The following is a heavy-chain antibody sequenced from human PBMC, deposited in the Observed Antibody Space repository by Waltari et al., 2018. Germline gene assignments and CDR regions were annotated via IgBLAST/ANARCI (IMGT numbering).Heavy chain of an antibody. V-gene: IGHV3-23*01. D-gene: IGHD3-10*01. J-gene: IGHJ4*02. Sequence: EVQLLESGETLLQPGGSLRLSCTASGFSFSNYGLTWVRQAPGKGLGCVSAISRDGGATFYGGAVRGRSTISRDNSKNTVYLEINSLRVDDTAKYYCARWSVSGSYYDSWGQGILVAVSS. CDR1: GFSFSNYG. CDR2: ISRDGGAT. CDR3: ARWSVSGSYYDS.